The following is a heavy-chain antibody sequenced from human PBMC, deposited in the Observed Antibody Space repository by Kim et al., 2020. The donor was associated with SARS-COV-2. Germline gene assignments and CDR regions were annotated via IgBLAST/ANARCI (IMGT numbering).Heavy chain of an antibody. CDR3: ARDRPYMITFGGVTAFDI. CDR1: GYTFTSYG. D-gene: IGHD3-16*01. J-gene: IGHJ3*02. Sequence: ASVKVSCKASGYTFTSYGISWVRQAPGPGLEWMGWISAYNGNTNYAQKLQGRVTMTTDTSTSTAYMELRSLRSDDTAVYYCARDRPYMITFGGVTAFDIWGQGTMVTVSS. CDR2: ISAYNGNT. V-gene: IGHV1-18*01.